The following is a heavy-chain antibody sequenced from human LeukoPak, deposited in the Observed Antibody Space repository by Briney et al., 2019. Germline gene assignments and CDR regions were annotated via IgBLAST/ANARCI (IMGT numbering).Heavy chain of an antibody. D-gene: IGHD3-10*01. CDR2: ISSSSSYI. CDR1: GFTFSSYS. V-gene: IGHV3-21*01. CDR3: ARDGILLWFGDSRTTDFDY. J-gene: IGHJ4*02. Sequence: GGSLRLSCAASGFTFSSYSMNWVRQAPGKGLEWVSSISSSSSYIYYADSVKGRFTISRDNAKNSLCLQMNSLRAEDTAVYYCARDGILLWFGDSRTTDFDYWGQGTLVTVSS.